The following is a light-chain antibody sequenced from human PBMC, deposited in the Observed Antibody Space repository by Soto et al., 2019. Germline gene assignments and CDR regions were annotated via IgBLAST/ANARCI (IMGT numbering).Light chain of an antibody. Sequence: QSALTQPRSVSGSPGQSVTISCTGTSSDVGGYNYVSWYQQHPGKAPKLMIYDVSKRPSGVPDRFSGSKSGNTASLTISGLQAEDEADYYCCSYAGSVVFGGATKVTVL. CDR3: CSYAGSVV. CDR1: SSDVGGYNY. CDR2: DVS. J-gene: IGLJ2*01. V-gene: IGLV2-11*01.